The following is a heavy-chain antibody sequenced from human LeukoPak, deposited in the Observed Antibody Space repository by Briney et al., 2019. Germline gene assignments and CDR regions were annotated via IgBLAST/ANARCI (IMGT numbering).Heavy chain of an antibody. CDR2: VSSTSSYI. J-gene: IGHJ4*02. CDR1: GFTFSSHS. V-gene: IGHV3-21*01. CDR3: AREAPVDTAMVNFDY. Sequence: GGSLRLSCAASGFTFSSHSMNWVRQAPGQGLEWVSAVSSTSSYIYYADSVKGRFTISRDNAKNSLYLQMNSLRAEDTAVYYCAREAPVDTAMVNFDYWGQGTLVTVSS. D-gene: IGHD5-18*01.